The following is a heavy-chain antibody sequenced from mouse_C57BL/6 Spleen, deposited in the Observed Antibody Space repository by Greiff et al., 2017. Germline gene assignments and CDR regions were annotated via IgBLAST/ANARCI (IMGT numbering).Heavy chain of an antibody. CDR1: GYTFTSYW. Sequence: VQLQQPGAELVKPGASVKLSCKASGYTFTSYWMHWVKQRPGQGLEWIGMIHPNSGSTNYNEKFKSKATLTVDKSSSTAYMQLSSLTSEDPAVYYGARYYYGSSQVWFADWGQGTLVTVSA. J-gene: IGHJ3*01. CDR3: ARYYYGSSQVWFAD. D-gene: IGHD1-1*01. CDR2: IHPNSGST. V-gene: IGHV1-64*01.